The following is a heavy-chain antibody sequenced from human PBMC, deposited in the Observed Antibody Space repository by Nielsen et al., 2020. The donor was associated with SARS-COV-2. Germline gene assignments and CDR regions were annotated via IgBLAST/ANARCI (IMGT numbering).Heavy chain of an antibody. Sequence: WIRQPPGKGLEWVSFISSSSSYIYYADSVKGRFTISRDNAKNSLYLQMNSLRAEDTAVYYCAGHPYCTNGVCYKYGMDVWGQGTTVTVSS. CDR3: AGHPYCTNGVCYKYGMDV. D-gene: IGHD2-8*01. J-gene: IGHJ6*02. V-gene: IGHV3-21*01. CDR2: ISSSSSYI.